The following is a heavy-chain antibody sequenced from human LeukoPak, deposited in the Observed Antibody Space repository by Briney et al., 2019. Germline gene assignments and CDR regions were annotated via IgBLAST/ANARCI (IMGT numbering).Heavy chain of an antibody. Sequence: SVNVSFKASGGTFSIYAISWVRQAPGQGLEWMGGIIPIFGTANYAQKFQGRVTITADESTSTAYMELSSLRSEDTAVYYCAGVQASSGWYLGYYYYYGMDVWGQGTTVTVSS. D-gene: IGHD6-19*01. V-gene: IGHV1-69*13. CDR1: GGTFSIYA. CDR3: AGVQASSGWYLGYYYYYGMDV. CDR2: IIPIFGTA. J-gene: IGHJ6*02.